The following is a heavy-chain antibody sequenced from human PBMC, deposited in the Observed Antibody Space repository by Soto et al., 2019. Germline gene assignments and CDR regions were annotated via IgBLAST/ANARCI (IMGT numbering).Heavy chain of an antibody. CDR2: VYSTGST. V-gene: IGHV3-53*01. J-gene: IGHJ4*02. Sequence: GGSLRLSCAASGFAVSSYYMSWVRQAPGKGLEWVSVVYSTGSTYYADSVKGRFTISRDISKNMIYLQMDSLRAEDTAVYYCAREGMGFGYWGQGTLVTVSS. D-gene: IGHD1-26*01. CDR1: GFAVSSYY. CDR3: AREGMGFGY.